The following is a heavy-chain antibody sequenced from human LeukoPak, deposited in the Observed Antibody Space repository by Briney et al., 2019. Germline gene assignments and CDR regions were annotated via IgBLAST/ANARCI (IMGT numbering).Heavy chain of an antibody. V-gene: IGHV1-2*02. CDR2: INPNSGGT. J-gene: IGHJ4*02. D-gene: IGHD2-2*01. Sequence: ASVKVSCKASGYTFTGYYMHWVRQARGQGLEWMGWINPNSGGTNYAQKFQGRVTMTRDTSISTAYMELSRLTSDDTAVYYCARGRGSTSSNFDQWGQGTLVTVSS. CDR1: GYTFTGYY. CDR3: ARGRGSTSSNFDQ.